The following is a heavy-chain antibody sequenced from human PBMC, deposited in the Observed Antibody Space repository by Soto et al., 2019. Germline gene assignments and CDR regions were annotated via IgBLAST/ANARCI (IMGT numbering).Heavy chain of an antibody. D-gene: IGHD3-3*01. Sequence: PSETLSLTCTVSGGSISSSSYYWGWIRQPPGKGLEWIGSIYYSGNTYYNPSLKSRVTTSVDTSKNQFSLKLSSVTAADTAVYYCARRGYYFWSGSLNGGGWFDPWGQGTLVTVS. CDR2: IYYSGNT. CDR1: GGSISSSSYY. V-gene: IGHV4-39*01. CDR3: ARRGYYFWSGSLNGGGWFDP. J-gene: IGHJ5*02.